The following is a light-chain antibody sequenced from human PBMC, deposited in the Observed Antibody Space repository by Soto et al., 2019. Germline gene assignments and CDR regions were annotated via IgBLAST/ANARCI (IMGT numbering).Light chain of an antibody. J-gene: IGKJ5*01. V-gene: IGKV3-11*01. Sequence: EVELTQSPGTLSLSPGERATLSCRASQSVSSYLAWYQQKPGQAPRLLIYDASNRATGIPARFSGSGSGTDFTLTISSLEPEDFAVYYCQQRSNWPSITFGQGTRLEIK. CDR2: DAS. CDR3: QQRSNWPSIT. CDR1: QSVSSY.